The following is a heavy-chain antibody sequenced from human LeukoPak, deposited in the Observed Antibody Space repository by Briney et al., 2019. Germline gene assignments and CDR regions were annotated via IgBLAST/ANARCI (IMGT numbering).Heavy chain of an antibody. CDR2: IYYSGST. CDR3: ARQGYSSGWYPNWFDP. J-gene: IGHJ5*02. CDR1: GGSISSYY. D-gene: IGHD6-19*01. Sequence: SETLSLTCTVSGGSISSYYWSWIRPPPGKGLEWIGYIYYSGSTNYHPSLTSRVTISVDTPKNQFSLKLSSVTAADTAGYYCARQGYSSGWYPNWFDPWGQGTLVTVSS. V-gene: IGHV4-59*01.